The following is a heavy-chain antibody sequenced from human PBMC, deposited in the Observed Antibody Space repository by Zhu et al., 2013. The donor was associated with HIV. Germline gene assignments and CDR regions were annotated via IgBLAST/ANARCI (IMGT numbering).Heavy chain of an antibody. J-gene: IGHJ6*03. CDR1: GYTFTRYD. CDR3: AVYDFWSGFPGSYYMDV. D-gene: IGHD3-3*01. CDR2: MNPNSGNT. V-gene: IGHV1-8*03. Sequence: QVQLVQSGTEVKKPGASVKVSCKASGYTFTRYDINWVRQATGQGLEWMGWMNPNSGNTGYAQKFQGRVTITRNTSISTAYMELNSLRSEDTAVYYCAVYDFWSGFPGSYYMDVVGQRDHGHRLL.